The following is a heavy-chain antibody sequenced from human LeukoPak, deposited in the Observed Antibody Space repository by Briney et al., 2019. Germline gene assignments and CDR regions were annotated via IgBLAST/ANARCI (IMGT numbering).Heavy chain of an antibody. CDR3: ARDLYNWNYYGAFDI. D-gene: IGHD1-7*01. V-gene: IGHV4-39*07. J-gene: IGHJ3*02. Sequence: WIRQPPGKGLEWIGSIHYSGTTSYNPSLKSRVTISVDTSKNQFSLKLSSVTAADTAVYYCARDLYNWNYYGAFDIWGQGTMVTVSS. CDR2: IHYSGTT.